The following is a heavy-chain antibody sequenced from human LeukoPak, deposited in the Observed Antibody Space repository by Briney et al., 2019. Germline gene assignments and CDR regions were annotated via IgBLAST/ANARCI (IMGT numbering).Heavy chain of an antibody. D-gene: IGHD6-13*01. J-gene: IGHJ4*02. CDR3: ARVRNSEQLVHDAPFDY. Sequence: GGSLRLSCAASGFTFSSYAMSWVRQTPGTGLNWVSTVSGNGGSTHYADSVKGRFTISRDNSKNTLYLQMNSLRAEDTAVYYCARVRNSEQLVHDAPFDYWGQGTLVTVSS. CDR2: VSGNGGST. CDR1: GFTFSSYA. V-gene: IGHV3-23*01.